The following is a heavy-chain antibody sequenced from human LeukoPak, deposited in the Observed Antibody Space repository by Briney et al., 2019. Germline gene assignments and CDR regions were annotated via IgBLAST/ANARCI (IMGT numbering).Heavy chain of an antibody. CDR3: AKDWEWLRPYYYYMDV. D-gene: IGHD5-12*01. Sequence: PGRSLRLSCAASGFTFSSYGMHWVRQAPGKGLEWVAVISYDGSNKYYADSVKGRFTISRDNSKNTLYPQMNSLRAEDTAVYYCAKDWEWLRPYYYYMDVWGKGTTVTVSS. CDR1: GFTFSSYG. J-gene: IGHJ6*03. CDR2: ISYDGSNK. V-gene: IGHV3-30*18.